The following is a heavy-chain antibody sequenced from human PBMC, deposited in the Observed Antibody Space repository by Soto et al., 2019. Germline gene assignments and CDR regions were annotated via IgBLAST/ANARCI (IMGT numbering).Heavy chain of an antibody. V-gene: IGHV5-51*01. CDR2: IYPGDSDA. CDR3: ATSTGWYYFAS. CDR1: GYSFPTAW. J-gene: IGHJ4*02. Sequence: PGESLKISCKGSGYSFPTAWIGWVRQMPGKGLEWMAIIYPGDSDARYSPSFQGQVTISADKYISTAYLQWNSLKASDTAMYYCATSTGWYYFASWGQGTQVTVSS. D-gene: IGHD6-19*01.